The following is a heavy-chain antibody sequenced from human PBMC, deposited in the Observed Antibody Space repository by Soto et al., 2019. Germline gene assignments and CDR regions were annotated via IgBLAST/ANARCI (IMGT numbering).Heavy chain of an antibody. D-gene: IGHD3-22*01. J-gene: IGHJ6*02. CDR3: ARDRHYDSSGYYWDYYYYGMDV. Sequence: VASVKVSCKASGYTLTSYGISWVRQAPGQGLEWMGWISAYNGNTNYAQKLQGRVTTTTDTSTSTAYMELRSLRSDDTAVYYCARDRHYDSSGYYWDYYYYGMDVWGQGTTVTVSS. CDR1: GYTLTSYG. CDR2: ISAYNGNT. V-gene: IGHV1-18*01.